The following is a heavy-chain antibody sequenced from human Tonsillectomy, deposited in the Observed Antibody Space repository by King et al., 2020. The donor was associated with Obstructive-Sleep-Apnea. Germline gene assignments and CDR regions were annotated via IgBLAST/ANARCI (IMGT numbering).Heavy chain of an antibody. Sequence: QLVQSGAAVRKPGESLKISCKGSGYSFTNYWIGWVRQMPGKGLEWMGIIYPADSDTRYSPSFQGQVTISADKSISTAYLQWSSLKASDTAIYYCANFDSSGYYRQDYWGQGTRVTVSS. CDR2: IYPADSDT. CDR3: ANFDSSGYYRQDY. D-gene: IGHD3-22*01. V-gene: IGHV5-51*01. J-gene: IGHJ4*02. CDR1: GYSFTNYW.